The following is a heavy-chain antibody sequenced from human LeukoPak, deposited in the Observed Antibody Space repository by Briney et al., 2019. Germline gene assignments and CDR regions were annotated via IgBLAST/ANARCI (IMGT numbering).Heavy chain of an antibody. V-gene: IGHV5-10-1*01. CDR1: GYRFAYYW. Sequence: KPGESLRISCKGSGYRFAYYWISWVRQMPGKGLEWMGRIDPSDSHTNYSPSFQGHVTISGDKSISPAYLQWSSLKASDTAMYYCARQYHYDSSGYPYAFEIWGPGTLVTVSS. D-gene: IGHD3-22*01. J-gene: IGHJ3*02. CDR3: ARQYHYDSSGYPYAFEI. CDR2: IDPSDSHT.